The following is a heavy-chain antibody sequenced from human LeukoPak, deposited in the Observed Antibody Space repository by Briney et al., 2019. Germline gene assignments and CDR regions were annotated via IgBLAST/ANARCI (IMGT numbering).Heavy chain of an antibody. CDR1: GFSFSNYE. CDR3: VRGASRSLRYSGLDV. V-gene: IGHV3-48*03. CDR2: ISSSGSTT. J-gene: IGHJ6*02. D-gene: IGHD3-16*01. Sequence: PGGSLRLSCAASGFSFSNYEMNWVRQGPGKGLEWISYISSSGSTTYYADSVQGRFTISRDNAKRSLYLQMSSLRAEDAVIYYCVRGASRSLRYSGLDVWGQGTTVTVSS.